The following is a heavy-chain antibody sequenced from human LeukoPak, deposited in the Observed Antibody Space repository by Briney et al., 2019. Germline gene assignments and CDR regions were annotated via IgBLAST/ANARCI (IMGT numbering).Heavy chain of an antibody. V-gene: IGHV3-30-3*01. Sequence: GGSLRLSCAASGFTFSSYAIFWVRQAPGKGLEWVAIISYDGSNKYYADSVKGRFTISRDNSNNMLFLQMNSLRSEDTALYYCARGPASYYESSGYSFYFDFWGQGTLVTVSS. CDR3: ARGPASYYESSGYSFYFDF. CDR1: GFTFSSYA. CDR2: ISYDGSNK. D-gene: IGHD3-22*01. J-gene: IGHJ4*02.